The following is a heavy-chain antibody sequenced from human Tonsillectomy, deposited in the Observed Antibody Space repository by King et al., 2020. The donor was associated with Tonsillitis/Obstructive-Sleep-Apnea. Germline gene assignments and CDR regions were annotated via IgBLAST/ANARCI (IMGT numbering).Heavy chain of an antibody. CDR3: ARQVISSTSLYYYYMDV. V-gene: IGHV5-10-1*01. CDR2: SDASDSFT. CDR1: GYSFTSYW. Sequence: QLLQSGAEVKKTGESLRISCKGSGYSFTSYWISWVRQMPGKGREWVGRSDASDSFTNYNPYFQGQVTSSADKSISTAYLQWSSLKASDTAMYYCARQVISSTSLYYYYMDVWGKGTTVTVSS. J-gene: IGHJ6*03. D-gene: IGHD2-2*01.